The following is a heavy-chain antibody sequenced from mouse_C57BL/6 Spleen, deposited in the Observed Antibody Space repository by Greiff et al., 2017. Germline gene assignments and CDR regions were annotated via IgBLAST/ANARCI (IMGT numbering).Heavy chain of an antibody. CDR1: GFTFSSYG. Sequence: EVKLMESGGDLVKPGGSLKLSCAASGFTFSSYGMSWVRQTPDKRLEWVATISSGGSYTYYPDSVKGRFTISRDNAKNTLYLQMSSLKSEDTAMYYCAIHDYYGSSYVWYFDVWGTGTTVTVSS. CDR3: AIHDYYGSSYVWYFDV. CDR2: ISSGGSYT. V-gene: IGHV5-6*01. J-gene: IGHJ1*03. D-gene: IGHD1-1*01.